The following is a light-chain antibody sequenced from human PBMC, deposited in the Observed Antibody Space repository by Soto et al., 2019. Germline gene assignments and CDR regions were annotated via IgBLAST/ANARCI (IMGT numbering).Light chain of an antibody. CDR2: DAS. V-gene: IGKV3-11*01. Sequence: EIVLTQSPATLSLSPGERATLSCRASQSVSSYLAWYQQNPGQAPRLLIYDASNRATGIPARFSGSGSGTDFTLTISSLEHEDVAVYYCQQRSNWPPVTFGQGTKLEIK. J-gene: IGKJ2*01. CDR1: QSVSSY. CDR3: QQRSNWPPVT.